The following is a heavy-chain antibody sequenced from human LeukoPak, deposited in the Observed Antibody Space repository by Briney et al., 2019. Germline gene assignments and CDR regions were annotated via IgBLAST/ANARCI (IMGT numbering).Heavy chain of an antibody. V-gene: IGHV3-48*01. CDR1: GFTFSDYS. Sequence: GGPLRLSCADSGFTFSDYSMKWDSPAPGKGLEWVSFIRSSSSTIFYADSVKGRFTISRDNAKNSLYLQMNSLRAEDTAVYYCARALPRLELRGNDYWGQGTLVTVSS. CDR2: IRSSSSTI. J-gene: IGHJ4*02. CDR3: ARALPRLELRGNDY. D-gene: IGHD1-7*01.